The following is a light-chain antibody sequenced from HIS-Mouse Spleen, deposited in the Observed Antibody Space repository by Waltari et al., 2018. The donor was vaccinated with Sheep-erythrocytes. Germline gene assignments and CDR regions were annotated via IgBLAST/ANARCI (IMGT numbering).Light chain of an antibody. Sequence: QAVLTQPSSLSASPGASASLTCTLRSGINVGTYRIYWYQQKPGGPPQYLLRYKSDPDKQQGSGVPSRFSGSKYASANAGILLISGLQAEDEADYYCCSYAGSSTPWVFGGGTKLTVL. V-gene: IGLV5-45*03. CDR2: YKSDPDK. J-gene: IGLJ3*02. CDR3: CSYAGSSTPWV. CDR1: SGINVGTYR.